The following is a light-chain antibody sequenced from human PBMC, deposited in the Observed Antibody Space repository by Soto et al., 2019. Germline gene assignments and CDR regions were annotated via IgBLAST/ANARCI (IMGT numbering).Light chain of an antibody. V-gene: IGKV3-15*01. CDR1: QSVSSN. Sequence: EIVMTQSPATLSVSPGERATLSCRASQSVSSNLAWYQQKPGQAPRLLIYGASARATGITARFSGSGSVTEFPITIRGLESEDFAVYYCQQYNNWLFGQGTRLEIK. CDR3: QQYNNWL. CDR2: GAS. J-gene: IGKJ5*01.